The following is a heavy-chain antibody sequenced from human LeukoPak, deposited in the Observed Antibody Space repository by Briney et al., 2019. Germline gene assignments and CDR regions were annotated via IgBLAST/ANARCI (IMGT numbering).Heavy chain of an antibody. J-gene: IGHJ3*02. CDR2: IYYSGST. V-gene: IGHV4-59*01. Sequence: PSETLSLTCTVSGGSISGYYWSWIRQPPGKGLEWIGYIYYSGSTKYNPSLKSRVTMSVDTSRNQFSLKLSSVTAADTAVYYCARGGLENGYPSNGGFDILGQGKMVNVSS. D-gene: IGHD2-8*01. CDR1: GGSISGYY. CDR3: ARGGLENGYPSNGGFDI.